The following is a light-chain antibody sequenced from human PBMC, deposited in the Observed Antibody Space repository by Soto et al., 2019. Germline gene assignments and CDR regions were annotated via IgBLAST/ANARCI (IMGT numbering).Light chain of an antibody. J-gene: IGLJ2*01. CDR3: SSYSSSSPVL. Sequence: QSALTQPPSVTGSPGQSVTISCTGTGSDFGRYNRVSWYQHTPGTAPKLLIYEVTNRPSGVPDRFSGSRSGNTASLTISGLQAEDDADYYCSSYSSSSPVLFGGGTKLTVL. CDR2: EVT. V-gene: IGLV2-18*02. CDR1: GSDFGRYNR.